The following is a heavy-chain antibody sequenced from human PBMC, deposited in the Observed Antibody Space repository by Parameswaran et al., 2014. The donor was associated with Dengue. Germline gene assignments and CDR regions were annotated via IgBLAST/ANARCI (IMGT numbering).Heavy chain of an antibody. J-gene: IGHJ5*02. CDR2: IYWDDDK. V-gene: IGHV2-5*02. CDR3: AHRRPSRRFDP. Sequence: PGKALEWLALIYWDDDKRYSPSLKSRLTITKDTSKNQVVLTMTNTDPVDTATYYCAHRRPSRRFDPWGQGTLVTVSS.